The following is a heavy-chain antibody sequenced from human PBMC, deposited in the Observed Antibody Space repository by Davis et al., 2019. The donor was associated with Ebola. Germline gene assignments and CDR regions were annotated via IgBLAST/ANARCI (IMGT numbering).Heavy chain of an antibody. D-gene: IGHD3-22*01. J-gene: IGHJ4*02. CDR3: AGLPRGAYDSSGYYYDPPPV. V-gene: IGHV1-69*13. Sequence: SVKVSCKASRGTFSSSAISWVRQAPGQGLEWMGGIIPIFGTANYAQKFQGRVTITADESTSTAYMGLSSLRSGDTAVYDCAGLPRGAYDSSGYYYDPPPVWGQGTLVTVSS. CDR2: IIPIFGTA. CDR1: RGTFSSSA.